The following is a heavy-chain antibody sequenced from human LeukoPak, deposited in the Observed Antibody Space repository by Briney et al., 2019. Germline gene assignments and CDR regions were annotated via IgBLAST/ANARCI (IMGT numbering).Heavy chain of an antibody. CDR1: GFTFSSYG. Sequence: LAGGSLRLSCAASGFTFSSYGMHWVRQAPGKGLEWVAFMRYDGTHWYHADSVKGRFTISRDNSKDTLYLQMNSLRGEDTAVYYCAKVEATNYYGSASPYSHHWGQGTLVTVSS. D-gene: IGHD3-10*01. CDR3: AKVEATNYYGSASPYSHH. V-gene: IGHV3-30*02. J-gene: IGHJ5*02. CDR2: MRYDGTHW.